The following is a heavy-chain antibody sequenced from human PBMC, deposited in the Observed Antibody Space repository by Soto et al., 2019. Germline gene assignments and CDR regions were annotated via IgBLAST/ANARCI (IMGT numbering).Heavy chain of an antibody. Sequence: GESLKISCKGSGYSFTSYWIGWVRQMPGKGLEWMGIIYPGDSDTRYSPSFQAKVTISADKSISTAYLQWSSLKASDTAMYYCARVFVDYIWGSYRYISAGHFDYWGQGTLVTVSS. D-gene: IGHD3-16*02. V-gene: IGHV5-51*01. CDR3: ARVFVDYIWGSYRYISAGHFDY. CDR2: IYPGDSDT. J-gene: IGHJ4*02. CDR1: GYSFTSYW.